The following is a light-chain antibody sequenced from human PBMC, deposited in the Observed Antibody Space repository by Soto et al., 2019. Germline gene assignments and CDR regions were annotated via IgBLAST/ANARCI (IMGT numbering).Light chain of an antibody. CDR2: DVS. Sequence: QSALTQPRSVSGSPGQSVTISCTGSSSDVGLYNYVSWYQQHPGKAPKLIIYDVSKRPSGVPDRVSGSKSGNTASLTISGLQAEDDDDYYCCSYIGSYTLKFGGGTKLTVL. CDR3: CSYIGSYTLK. V-gene: IGLV2-11*01. CDR1: SSDVGLYNY. J-gene: IGLJ2*01.